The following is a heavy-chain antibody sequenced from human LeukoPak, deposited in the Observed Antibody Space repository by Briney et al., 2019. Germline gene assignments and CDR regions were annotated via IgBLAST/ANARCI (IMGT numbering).Heavy chain of an antibody. J-gene: IGHJ4*02. Sequence: ASVKVSCKASGYTFTNYAVNWVRQAPGQGLEWMGWISAYNGNTNYAQKLQGRVTMTTDTSTSTAYMELRSLRSDDTAVYYCATPGGGDYLQVDYWGQGTLVTVSS. CDR3: ATPGGGDYLQVDY. V-gene: IGHV1-18*01. CDR2: ISAYNGNT. CDR1: GYTFTNYA. D-gene: IGHD2-21*02.